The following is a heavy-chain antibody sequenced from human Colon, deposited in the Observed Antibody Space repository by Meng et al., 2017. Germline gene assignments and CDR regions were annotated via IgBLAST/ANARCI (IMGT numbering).Heavy chain of an antibody. CDR2: IHYSGSR. Sequence: QVQLQASGPGLGRPSETLSLTCNVSGGSVSSASYDWSWIRQSPGKGLEWIGLIHYSGSRNYNPSLKSRVTMSVDTSKNQVSLRLTSVTAADTAVYYCARFYGSGTFEVHDYWGQGTLVTVSS. CDR1: GGSVSSASYD. D-gene: IGHD3-10*01. V-gene: IGHV4-61*01. CDR3: ARFYGSGTFEVHDY. J-gene: IGHJ4*02.